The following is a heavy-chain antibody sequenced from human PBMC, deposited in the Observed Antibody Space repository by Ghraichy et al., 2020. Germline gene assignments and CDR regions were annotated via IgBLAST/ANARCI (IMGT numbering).Heavy chain of an antibody. D-gene: IGHD2-2*01. CDR1: GFTFSDYY. CDR2: ISSSGSTI. Sequence: GGSLRLSCAASGFTFSDYYMSWIRQAPGKGLEWVSYISSSGSTIYYADSVKGRFTISRDNAKNSLYLQMNSLRAEDTAVYYCARDRHRVEYQLLKEGLDYWGQGTLVTVSS. J-gene: IGHJ4*02. V-gene: IGHV3-11*01. CDR3: ARDRHRVEYQLLKEGLDY.